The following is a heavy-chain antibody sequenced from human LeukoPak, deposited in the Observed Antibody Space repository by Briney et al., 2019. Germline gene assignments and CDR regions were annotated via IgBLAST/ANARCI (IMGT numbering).Heavy chain of an antibody. J-gene: IGHJ5*02. CDR3: ARDRAATHDWVEFDP. V-gene: IGHV3-66*03. CDR2: IRGNGET. Sequence: GGSLRLSCAVSGFSVTNYYMSWVRQAPGKGLEWVSLIRGNGETFYADSVRGRFTISREDSKSTVYLQMNSLRVEDTAVYFCARDRAATHDWVEFDPWGQGTLVTVSS. D-gene: IGHD3-9*01. CDR1: GFSVTNYY.